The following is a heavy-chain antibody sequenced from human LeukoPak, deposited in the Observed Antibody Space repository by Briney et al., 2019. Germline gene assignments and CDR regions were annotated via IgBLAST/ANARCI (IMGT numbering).Heavy chain of an antibody. CDR3: ASRHCSSTSCYTSWFDP. Sequence: PSETLSLTCTVSGGSISSSSYYWGWIRQPPGKGVEWIGSIYYSGSTYYNPSLKSRVTISVDTSKNQFSLKLSSVTAADTALYYCASRHCSSTSCYTSWFDPWGQGTLVTVSS. J-gene: IGHJ5*02. CDR1: GGSISSSSYY. V-gene: IGHV4-39*01. CDR2: IYYSGST. D-gene: IGHD2-2*02.